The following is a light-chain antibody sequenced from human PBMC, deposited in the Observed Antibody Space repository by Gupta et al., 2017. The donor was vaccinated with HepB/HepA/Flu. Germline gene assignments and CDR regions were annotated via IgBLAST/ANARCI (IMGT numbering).Light chain of an antibody. CDR3: QQTYSVPPT. Sequence: DIQMTQSPSSLSASVGDRVTITCRSSQRILSYLNWFQKKPGKAPNLLIYTASSLQSGVPSRFSGSGSGTDFTLNISSLQPEDFATYYCQQTYSVPPTFGPGTKVDIK. CDR2: TAS. J-gene: IGKJ3*01. CDR1: QRILSY. V-gene: IGKV1-39*01.